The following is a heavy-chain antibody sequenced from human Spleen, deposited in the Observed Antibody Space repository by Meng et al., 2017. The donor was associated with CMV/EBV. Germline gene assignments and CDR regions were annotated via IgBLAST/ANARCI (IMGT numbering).Heavy chain of an antibody. CDR2: INPSGGDT. D-gene: IGHD6-13*01. Sequence: ASVKVSCKASGYTFTSYYMHWVLQAPGQGLEWMGVINPSGGDTNYAQKFQGRVTMTRDTSTSTVYMELSSLRSDDTAVYYCAREPRIPAAPGAYDFDSWGQGTLVTVSS. CDR3: AREPRIPAAPGAYDFDS. J-gene: IGHJ4*02. V-gene: IGHV1-46*01. CDR1: GYTFTSYY.